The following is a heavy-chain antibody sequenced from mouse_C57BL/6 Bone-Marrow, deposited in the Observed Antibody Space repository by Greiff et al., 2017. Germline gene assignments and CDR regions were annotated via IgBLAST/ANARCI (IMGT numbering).Heavy chain of an antibody. J-gene: IGHJ3*01. CDR2: INPGSGGT. CDR1: GYAFTNYL. CDR3: ASLSQAEFAY. D-gene: IGHD3-2*02. Sequence: VKLMEPGAELVRPGTSVKVSCKASGYAFTNYLIEWVKQRPGQGLEWIGVINPGSGGTNYNEKFKGKATLTADKSSSTAYMQLSSLTSEDSAVYFCASLSQAEFAYWGQGTLVTVSA. V-gene: IGHV1-54*01.